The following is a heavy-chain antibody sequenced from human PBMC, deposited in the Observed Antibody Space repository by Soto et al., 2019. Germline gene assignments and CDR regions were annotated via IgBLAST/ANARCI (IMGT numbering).Heavy chain of an antibody. V-gene: IGHV5-10-1*01. CDR1: GSTVTNYW. D-gene: IGHD6-13*01. CDR3: ARRMKMAADDPAEYYAMDV. Sequence: PRESLKISCNGSGSTVTNYWSSWVRQMPGNGLEWMGRIDPIDSYTNYSTSFHSHVTISADKSVGTAYLQWSSLTASDTAMYYCARRMKMAADDPAEYYAMDVWGQGTTVTVSS. CDR2: IDPIDSYT. J-gene: IGHJ6*02.